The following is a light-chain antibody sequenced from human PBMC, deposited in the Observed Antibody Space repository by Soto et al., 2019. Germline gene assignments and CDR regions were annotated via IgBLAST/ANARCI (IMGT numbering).Light chain of an antibody. Sequence: QSALTQPASVSGSPGQSIAISCTGTSSDVGGYNSASWYQQHPGTAPKLLIYDVSNRPSGVSNRFSGSKSGNTASLTISGLQAEDEADYYCSSYSTGGSYVFGTGTKLTVL. CDR3: SSYSTGGSYV. J-gene: IGLJ1*01. CDR2: DVS. V-gene: IGLV2-14*03. CDR1: SSDVGGYNS.